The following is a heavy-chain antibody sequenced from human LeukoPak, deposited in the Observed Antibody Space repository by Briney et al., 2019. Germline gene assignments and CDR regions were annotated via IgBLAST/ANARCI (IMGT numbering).Heavy chain of an antibody. J-gene: IGHJ4*02. CDR1: GFIFSDYY. Sequence: GGFLRLSCAASGFIFSDYYMSWIRQAPGKGLEWVSYISGSSRIYTNYADSVKGRFTISRDNAKNSLYLQMNSLRAEDTAVYYCARVGNSGSYFSPFDYWGQGTLVTVSS. V-gene: IGHV3-11*06. CDR2: ISGSSRIYT. D-gene: IGHD1-26*01. CDR3: ARVGNSGSYFSPFDY.